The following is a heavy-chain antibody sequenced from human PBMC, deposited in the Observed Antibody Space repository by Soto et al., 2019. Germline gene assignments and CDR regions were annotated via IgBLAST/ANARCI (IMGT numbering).Heavy chain of an antibody. J-gene: IGHJ6*02. Sequence: QVHLVESGGGVVQPGRSLTLSCAASGFTFSTYTMHWVRQAPGKGLEWVAVTSYDGSKKFYADSVKGRFTISRDNSKNTLFLQMNSLRVEDTAVSYCARVSGFYYYHMDVWGQGTTVTVSS. V-gene: IGHV3-30-3*01. CDR3: ARVSGFYYYHMDV. CDR2: TSYDGSKK. CDR1: GFTFSTYT. D-gene: IGHD3-3*01.